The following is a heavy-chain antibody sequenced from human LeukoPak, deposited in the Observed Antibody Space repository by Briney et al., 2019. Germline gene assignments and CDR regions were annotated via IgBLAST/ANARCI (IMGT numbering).Heavy chain of an antibody. CDR1: GFTFDDYA. Sequence: AGRSLRLSCAASGFTFDDYAMHWVRQAPGKGLEWVSGISWNSGSIGYADSVKGRFTISRDNAKNSLYLQTNSLRAEDTALYYCAKDNAPGYYDSSGYYYDWYFDLWGRGTLVTVSS. CDR3: AKDNAPGYYDSSGYYYDWYFDL. J-gene: IGHJ2*01. CDR2: ISWNSGSI. V-gene: IGHV3-9*01. D-gene: IGHD3-22*01.